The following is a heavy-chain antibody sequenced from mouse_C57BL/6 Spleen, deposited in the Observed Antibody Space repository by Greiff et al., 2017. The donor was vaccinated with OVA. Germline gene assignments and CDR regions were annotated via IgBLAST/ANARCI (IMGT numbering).Heavy chain of an antibody. D-gene: IGHD1-1*02. J-gene: IGHJ2*01. CDR3: ARSGGRDY. V-gene: IGHV1-54*01. CDR1: GYAFTNYL. CDR2: INPGSGGT. Sequence: VKLMESGAELVRPGTSVKVSCKASGYAFTNYLIAWVKQRPGQGLEWIGVINPGSGGTNYNEKFKGKATLTADKSSSTAYMQLSSLTSDDSAVYFCARSGGRDYWGQGTTLTVSS.